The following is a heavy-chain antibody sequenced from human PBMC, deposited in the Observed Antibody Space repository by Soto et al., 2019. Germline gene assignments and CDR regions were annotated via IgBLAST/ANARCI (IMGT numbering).Heavy chain of an antibody. J-gene: IGHJ6*02. CDR2: ISGYNDNT. D-gene: IGHD2-2*01. CDR3: AKDASSWFYYYYGMDV. Sequence: QLQLVQSGPEVRKPGASVKVSCKASGYIFSNFGISWVRQAPGQGLEWMGWISGYNDNTNYAQKFQDRVRMTTDISTSTAYMELTTLRSEDTAVYYCAKDASSWFYYYYGMDVWGQGTTVTVS. V-gene: IGHV1-18*01. CDR1: GYIFSNFG.